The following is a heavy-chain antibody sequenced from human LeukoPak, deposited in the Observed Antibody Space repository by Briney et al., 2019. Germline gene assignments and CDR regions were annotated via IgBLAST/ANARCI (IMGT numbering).Heavy chain of an antibody. CDR3: ARDRGSYFVDY. V-gene: IGHV1-2*06. Sequence: ASVKVSCKASGYTFNGYYMHWVRQAPGQGLEWMGQINPNSGGTNYAQKFQGRVTMTRDTSISTAYMELSRLRSDDTAVYYCARDRGSYFVDYWGQGTLVTVSS. CDR2: INPNSGGT. D-gene: IGHD1-26*01. J-gene: IGHJ4*02. CDR1: GYTFNGYY.